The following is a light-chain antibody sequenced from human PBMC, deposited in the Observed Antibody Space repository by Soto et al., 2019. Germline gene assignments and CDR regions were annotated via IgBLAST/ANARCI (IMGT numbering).Light chain of an antibody. V-gene: IGKV3-11*01. CDR3: QQRSNWPPIT. Sequence: EIVMTKSPATLSVSPGERATLSCRASQSVSSNLAWYQQKPAQAPRLLIYDASNRATGIPARFSGSGSGTDFTLTISSLEPEDFAVYYCQQRSNWPPITFGQGTLLEI. CDR1: QSVSSN. CDR2: DAS. J-gene: IGKJ5*01.